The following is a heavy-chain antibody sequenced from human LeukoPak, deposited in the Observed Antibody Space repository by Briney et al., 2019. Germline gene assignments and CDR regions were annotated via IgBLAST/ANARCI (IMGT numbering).Heavy chain of an antibody. CDR1: GXTFNTYA. V-gene: IGHV3-23*01. J-gene: IGHJ4*02. CDR2: ISTSGRAT. D-gene: IGHD5/OR15-5a*01. CDR3: AKARGSSVYEPFDY. Sequence: GGSLRLSCAASGXTFNTYAMTWVRQAPEKGLQWVSTISTSGRATYYADSVEGRFTISRDNSKNTLYLQMNSLRADDTAVYYCAKARGSSVYEPFDYWGQGTLVTVSS.